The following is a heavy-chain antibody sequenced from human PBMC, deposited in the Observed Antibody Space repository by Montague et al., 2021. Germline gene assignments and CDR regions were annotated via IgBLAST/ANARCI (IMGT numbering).Heavy chain of an antibody. Sequence: PALVKPTQTLTLTCTFSGFSLSTSGVAVGWVRQPPGKALEWLALIYWDDDKSYSPSLKSRLTITKDTSTDQVVLTVTNMDPVDTATYYCTHRCYYGSGNYYGHFDYWGQGTLVAVSS. V-gene: IGHV2-5*02. D-gene: IGHD3-10*01. CDR1: GFSLSTSGVA. CDR2: IYWDDDK. J-gene: IGHJ4*02. CDR3: THRCYYGSGNYYGHFDY.